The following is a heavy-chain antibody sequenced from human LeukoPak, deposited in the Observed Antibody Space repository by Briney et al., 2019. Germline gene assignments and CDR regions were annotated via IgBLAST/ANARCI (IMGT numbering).Heavy chain of an antibody. CDR3: AREDDYGDYYFDY. Sequence: GGSLRLSCAASGFTFSSYSMNWVRQAPGKGLEWVSSISSSSSYIYYADSVKGRFTISRDNAKSSLYLQMNSLRAEDTAVYYCAREDDYGDYYFDYWGQGTLVTVSS. J-gene: IGHJ4*02. D-gene: IGHD4-17*01. V-gene: IGHV3-21*01. CDR2: ISSSSSYI. CDR1: GFTFSSYS.